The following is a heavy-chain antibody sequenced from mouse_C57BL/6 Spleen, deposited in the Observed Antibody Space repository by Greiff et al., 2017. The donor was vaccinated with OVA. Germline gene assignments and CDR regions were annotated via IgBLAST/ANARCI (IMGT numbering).Heavy chain of an antibody. CDR1: GYSITSGYY. J-gene: IGHJ3*02. D-gene: IGHD2-4*01. CDR3: AREGVYYDYDGT. V-gene: IGHV3-6*01. Sequence: EVKLQQSGPGLVKPSQSLSLTCSVTGYSITSGYYWNWIRQFPGNKLEWMGYISYDGSNNYNPSLKNRISITRDTSKNQFFLKLNSVTTEDTATYYCAREGVYYDYDGTWGQGTLVTVSA. CDR2: ISYDGSN.